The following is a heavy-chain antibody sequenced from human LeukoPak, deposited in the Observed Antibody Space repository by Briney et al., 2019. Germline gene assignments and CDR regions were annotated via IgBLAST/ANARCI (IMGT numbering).Heavy chain of an antibody. CDR3: ARDWVYKIDY. Sequence: GGSLRLSRETAGFTFSSYVMHWVRRTPGKGLVWVSRISHDGIISYADSVKGRFTISRDNAKNTLILQMNSLRVEDTAVYYCARDWVYKIDYWGRGTLVTVSS. J-gene: IGHJ4*02. CDR2: ISHDGII. V-gene: IGHV3-74*01. D-gene: IGHD5-24*01. CDR1: GFTFSSYV.